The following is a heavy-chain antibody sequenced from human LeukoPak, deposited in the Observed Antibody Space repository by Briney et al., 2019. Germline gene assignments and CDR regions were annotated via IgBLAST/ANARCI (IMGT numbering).Heavy chain of an antibody. CDR2: ISSNGGST. CDR1: GFTFSSYA. J-gene: IGHJ6*03. CDR3: ARDQSPSNYPSYYMDV. V-gene: IGHV3-64*01. Sequence: GGSLRLSCAASGFTFSSYAMHWVRQAPGKGQEYVSAISSNGGSTYYANSVKGRFTISRDNSKNTLYLQMGSLRAEDMAVYYCARDQSPSNYPSYYMDVWGKGTTVTVSS. D-gene: IGHD4-11*01.